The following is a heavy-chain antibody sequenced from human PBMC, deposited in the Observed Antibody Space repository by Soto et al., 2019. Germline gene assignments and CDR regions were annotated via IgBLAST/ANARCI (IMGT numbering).Heavy chain of an antibody. D-gene: IGHD2-21*02. CDR1: GHTFTGHH. CDR2: IDLDIGDT. CDR3: ALEPTGTAGFDY. V-gene: IGHV1-2*02. Sequence: QVQMVQSGAEVKKPGASVKVSCKASGHTFTGHHMHWVRHAPGQGLEWMGLIDLDIGDTKYAQKFQGRVTSTSDTSITTAYMELRWLRSDDTAVYYCALEPTGTAGFDYWGQGTLVTVSS. J-gene: IGHJ4*02.